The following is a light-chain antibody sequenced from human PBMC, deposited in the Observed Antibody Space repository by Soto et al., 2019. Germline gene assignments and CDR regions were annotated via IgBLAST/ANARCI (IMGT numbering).Light chain of an antibody. V-gene: IGKV3-20*01. J-gene: IGKJ5*01. CDR2: GAS. CDR1: QSVSSSY. Sequence: EIVLTQSPGTLSLSPGERATLSCRASQSVSSSYLAWYQQKPGQAPRLLMYGASSRATGIPGRFSGSASGNDFTLTISRLEPEDAAGYYCQQYGSSPTFGQGTRLEIK. CDR3: QQYGSSPT.